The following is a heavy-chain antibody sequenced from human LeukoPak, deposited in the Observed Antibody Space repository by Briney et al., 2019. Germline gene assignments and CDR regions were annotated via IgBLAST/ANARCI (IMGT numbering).Heavy chain of an antibody. CDR3: ARDSFAAATRVPPLDY. V-gene: IGHV1-69*13. CDR1: GYTFTGYY. CDR2: IIPIFGTA. D-gene: IGHD4/OR15-4a*01. J-gene: IGHJ4*02. Sequence: SVKVSCKASGYTFTGYYMHWVRQAPGQGLEWMGGIIPIFGTANYAQKFQGRVTITADESTSTAYMELSSLRSEDTAVYYCARDSFAAATRVPPLDYWGQGPLVTVPS.